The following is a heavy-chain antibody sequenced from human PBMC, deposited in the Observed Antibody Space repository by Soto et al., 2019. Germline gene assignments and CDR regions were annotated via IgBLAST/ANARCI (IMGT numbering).Heavy chain of an antibody. CDR3: ARVHKNWFDS. J-gene: IGHJ5*01. CDR2: IDPSDSYT. Sequence: GESLKISCKASGYNFTAFWIHWVRQMPGKGLEWLGKIDPSDSYTNYSPSFEGHVTISTDNSIATAYLQWSSLRASDTALYFCARVHKNWFDSWAQGTMVTVSS. V-gene: IGHV5-10-1*01. CDR1: GYNFTAFW.